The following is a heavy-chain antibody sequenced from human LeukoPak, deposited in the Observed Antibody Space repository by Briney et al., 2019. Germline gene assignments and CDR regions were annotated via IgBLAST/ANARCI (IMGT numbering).Heavy chain of an antibody. CDR3: ARSHNWNYTFDY. Sequence: SSQTLSLTCTVSGGSISSGGYYWSWIRQPPGKGLEWIGYIYHSGSTYYNPSLKSRVTISVNRSKNQFSLKLSSVTAADTAVYYCARSHNWNYTFDYWGQGTLVTVSS. V-gene: IGHV4-30-2*01. D-gene: IGHD1-7*01. J-gene: IGHJ4*02. CDR1: GGSISSGGYY. CDR2: IYHSGST.